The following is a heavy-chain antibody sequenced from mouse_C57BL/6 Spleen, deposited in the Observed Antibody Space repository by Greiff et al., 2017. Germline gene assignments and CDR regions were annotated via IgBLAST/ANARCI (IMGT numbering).Heavy chain of an antibody. V-gene: IGHV1-52*01. J-gene: IGHJ4*01. CDR1: GYTFTSYW. CDR2: IDPSDSET. CDR3: ARGGYYAMDY. Sequence: VQLQQPGAELVRPGSSVKLSCKASGYTFTSYWMHWVKQRPIQGLEWIGNIDPSDSETHSNQKFKDKATLTVDKSSSTAYMQLSSLTSEDSAVYYCARGGYYAMDYWGQGTSVTVSS.